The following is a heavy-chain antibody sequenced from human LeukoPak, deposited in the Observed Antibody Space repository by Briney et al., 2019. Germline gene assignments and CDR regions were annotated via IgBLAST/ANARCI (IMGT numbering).Heavy chain of an antibody. D-gene: IGHD3-3*01. CDR3: ASRNYDFSSGRAFDI. J-gene: IGHJ3*02. CDR1: GYSISSGYY. Sequence: SETLSLTCTVSGYSISSGYYWGWIRQPPGKGLEWIGSIYHSGSTYYNPSLKSRVTISVDKSKNQFSLKLSSVTAADTAVYYCASRNYDFSSGRAFDIWGQGTMVTVSS. V-gene: IGHV4-38-2*02. CDR2: IYHSGST.